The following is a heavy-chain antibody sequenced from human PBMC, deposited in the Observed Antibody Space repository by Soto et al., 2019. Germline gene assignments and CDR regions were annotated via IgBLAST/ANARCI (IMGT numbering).Heavy chain of an antibody. J-gene: IGHJ6*02. V-gene: IGHV4-59*12. CDR3: ARGHYYYDSSGRIYYYYGMDV. CDR1: GGSISSYY. D-gene: IGHD3-22*01. Sequence: ETLSLTCTVSGGSISSYYWSWIRRPPGKGLEWIGYIYYSGSTNYNPSLKSRVTISVDTSKNQFSLKLSSVTAADTAVYYCARGHYYYDSSGRIYYYYGMDVWGQGTTVTVSS. CDR2: IYYSGST.